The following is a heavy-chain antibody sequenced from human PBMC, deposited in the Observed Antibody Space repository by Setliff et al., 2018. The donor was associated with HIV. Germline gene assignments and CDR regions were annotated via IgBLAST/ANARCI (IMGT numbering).Heavy chain of an antibody. V-gene: IGHV4-59*11. CDR1: DGSISSHY. CDR2: IYYSGGT. Sequence: SETLSLTCTVSDGSISSHYWSWIRQPPGKGLEWIGGIYYSGGTNYNPSLKSRVALSLDTSKNQFSLKLTSVTAADTAVYYCAKEGGLYFGMLIHDAIDLWGQGTMVTVSS. D-gene: IGHD3-3*01. J-gene: IGHJ3*01. CDR3: AKEGGLYFGMLIHDAIDL.